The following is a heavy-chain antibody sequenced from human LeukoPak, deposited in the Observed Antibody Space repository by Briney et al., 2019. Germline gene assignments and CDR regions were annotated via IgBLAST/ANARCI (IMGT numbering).Heavy chain of an antibody. D-gene: IGHD1-1*01. Sequence: SQTLSLTCTVSSASISSGGYFWGWIRQHPWKGLEWMGYFFYSGSTYYNPSLKSRVTISVDTSKNQISLKLSSVTAADTAVYYCARAPGSAYNAYYFDYWGQGTLVTVSS. V-gene: IGHV4-31*03. CDR1: SASISSGGYF. CDR3: ARAPGSAYNAYYFDY. J-gene: IGHJ4*02. CDR2: FFYSGST.